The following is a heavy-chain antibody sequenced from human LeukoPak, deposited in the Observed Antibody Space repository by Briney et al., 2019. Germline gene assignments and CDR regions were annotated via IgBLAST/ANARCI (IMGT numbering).Heavy chain of an antibody. V-gene: IGHV3-48*03. CDR2: ISGNGDTI. CDR1: GYPFSSYE. CDR3: VSAYGGLLDH. J-gene: IGHJ4*02. D-gene: IGHD3-10*01. Sequence: SGGSLTLSCAASGYPFSSYEVNWVRQVPGKGLEWVSYISGNGDTIYYADSVKGRFTISRDNAKKSLYLRMNGLGVEDTAFYYCVSAYGGLLDHWGQGTLVSVSS.